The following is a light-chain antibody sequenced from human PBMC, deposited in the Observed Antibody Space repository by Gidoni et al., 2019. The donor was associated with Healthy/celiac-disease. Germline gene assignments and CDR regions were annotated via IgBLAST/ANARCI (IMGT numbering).Light chain of an antibody. J-gene: IGKJ4*01. CDR2: GAS. CDR1: QSVSSSY. V-gene: IGKV3-20*01. CDR3: QQYGSSPST. Sequence: EIVLTQSPGTLSLSPGERATLSCRASQSVSSSYLAWYQQKPGQAPRLLIYGASSRATGIPDRLSGSGSGKDFTLTISRLEPEDFAVYYCQQYGSSPSTFGGGTKVEIK.